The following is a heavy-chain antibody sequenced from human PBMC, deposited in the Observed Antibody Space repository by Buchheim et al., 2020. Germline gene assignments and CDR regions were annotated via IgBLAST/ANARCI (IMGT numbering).Heavy chain of an antibody. CDR2: IKQDGSEK. CDR1: GFTFSGYW. Sequence: EVQLVESGGGLVQPGGSLRLSCAASGFTFSGYWMSWVRQAPGKGLEWVANIKQDGSEKYYVDSVKGRFTISRDNAKSSLYLQMNSLRADETAVYYCARGSAVAADYDAEEYFHYWGQGTL. CDR3: ARGSAVAADYDAEEYFHY. D-gene: IGHD6-13*01. V-gene: IGHV3-7*04. J-gene: IGHJ1*01.